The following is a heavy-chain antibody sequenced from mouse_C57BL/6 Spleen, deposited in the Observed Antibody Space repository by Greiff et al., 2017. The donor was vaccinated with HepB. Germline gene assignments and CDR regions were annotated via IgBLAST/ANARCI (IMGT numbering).Heavy chain of an antibody. CDR1: GYTFTSYW. D-gene: IGHD3-2*02. CDR2: IDPNSGGT. Sequence: QVQLQQPGAELVKPGASVKLSCKASGYTFTSYWMHWVKQRPGRGLEWIGRIDPNSGGTKYNEKFKSKATLTVDKPSSTAYMQLSSLTSKDSAVYYCARSVWISGGDYWGQGTTLTVSS. CDR3: ARSVWISGGDY. J-gene: IGHJ2*01. V-gene: IGHV1-72*01.